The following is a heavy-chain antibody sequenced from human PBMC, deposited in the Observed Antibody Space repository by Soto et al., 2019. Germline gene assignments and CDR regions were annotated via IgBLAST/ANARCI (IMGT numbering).Heavy chain of an antibody. CDR1: GGSISSYY. V-gene: IGHV4-59*12. CDR2: IYYSGST. Sequence: QVQLQESGPGLVKPSETLSLTCTVSGGSISSYYWSWVRQPPGKGLEWIGYIYYSGSTNYNPSPQRRVTISVDTSKNQFSLNLSSVTAADTAVYYCARFNWYFDLWGRGTLVTVSS. J-gene: IGHJ2*01. CDR3: ARFNWYFDL.